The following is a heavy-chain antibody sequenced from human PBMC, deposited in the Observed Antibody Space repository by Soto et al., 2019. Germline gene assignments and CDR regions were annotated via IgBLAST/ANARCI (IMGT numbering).Heavy chain of an antibody. V-gene: IGHV3-64*01. CDR3: WRLHLGELSLRYAFDI. J-gene: IGHJ3*02. Sequence: PGGSLRLSCAASGFNFSSYAMHWVRQAPGKGLEYVSAISSNGGSTYYANSVKGRFTISRDNSKNTLYLQMGSLRAEDMAVFPGWRLHLGELSLRYAFDIWGQGTMVTVSS. CDR1: GFNFSSYA. CDR2: ISSNGGST. D-gene: IGHD3-16*02.